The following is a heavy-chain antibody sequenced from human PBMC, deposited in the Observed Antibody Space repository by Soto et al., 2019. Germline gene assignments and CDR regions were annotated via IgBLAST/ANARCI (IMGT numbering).Heavy chain of an antibody. CDR3: ARGLSSSWYGFDY. CDR1: GGSFSGYY. J-gene: IGHJ4*02. Sequence: QVQLQQWGAGLLKPSETLSLTCAVYGGSFSGYYWSWIRQPPGKGLEWIGEINHSGSTNYNPSLQSRVTISVDTSKNQFSLKLSSVTAADTAVYYCARGLSSSWYGFDYWGQGTLVTVSS. CDR2: INHSGST. D-gene: IGHD6-13*01. V-gene: IGHV4-34*01.